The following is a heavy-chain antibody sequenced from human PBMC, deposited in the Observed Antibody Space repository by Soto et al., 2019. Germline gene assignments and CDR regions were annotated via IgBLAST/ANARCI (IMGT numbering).Heavy chain of an antibody. CDR3: ARQNEPAAIHYYGMDV. J-gene: IGHJ6*02. CDR2: IYPGDSDT. Sequence: GESLKISCKGSGYSFTSYWIGWVRQMPGKGLEWMGIIYPGDSDTRYSPSFQGQVTISADKSISTAYLQWSSLKASDTAMYYCARQNEPAAIHYYGMDVWGQGTTVTVSS. D-gene: IGHD2-2*01. V-gene: IGHV5-51*01. CDR1: GYSFTSYW.